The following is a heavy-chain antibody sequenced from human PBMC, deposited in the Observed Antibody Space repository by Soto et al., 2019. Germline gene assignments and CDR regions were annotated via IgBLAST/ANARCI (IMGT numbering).Heavy chain of an antibody. CDR1: ASSPSTGDYY. V-gene: IGHV4-30-4*01. CDR2: SYYSGST. Sequence: PSLTLPLPCFVSASSPSTGDYYWSCLRQPPGQGLDWIGYSYYSGSTYYNPSLMSRVTISVDTSKTQFSLKLSSVTAADTAVYYCARASPVVTDVWGQGTTVTVSS. CDR3: ARASPVVTDV. D-gene: IGHD5-18*01. J-gene: IGHJ6*02.